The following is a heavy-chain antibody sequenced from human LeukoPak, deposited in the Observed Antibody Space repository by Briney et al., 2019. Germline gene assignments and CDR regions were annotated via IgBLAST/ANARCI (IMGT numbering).Heavy chain of an antibody. Sequence: ASVKVSCKASGYTFTSYAMNWVRQAPGQGREWMGWINTNTGNPTYAQGFTGRFVFSLDTSVSTAYLQISSLKAEDTAVYYCARDYDYDILTGNGGIYYYYGMDVWGQGTTVTVSS. CDR1: GYTFTSYA. J-gene: IGHJ6*02. CDR3: ARDYDYDILTGNGGIYYYYGMDV. V-gene: IGHV7-4-1*02. D-gene: IGHD3-9*01. CDR2: INTNTGNP.